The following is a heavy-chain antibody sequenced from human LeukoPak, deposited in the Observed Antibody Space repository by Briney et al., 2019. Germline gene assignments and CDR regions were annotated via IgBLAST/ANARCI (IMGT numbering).Heavy chain of an antibody. V-gene: IGHV3-23*01. CDR1: GFTFTNSA. Sequence: GGSLRLSCAASGFTFTNSAMTWVRQAPGKGLEWVSTVSSSGGNTYYADSVKGRFTISRDNSENTLYLQMNSLRAQDTAVYYCAKSLAVPGSPDYWGQGTLVTVSS. CDR3: AKSLAVPGSPDY. CDR2: VSSSGGNT. D-gene: IGHD6-19*01. J-gene: IGHJ4*02.